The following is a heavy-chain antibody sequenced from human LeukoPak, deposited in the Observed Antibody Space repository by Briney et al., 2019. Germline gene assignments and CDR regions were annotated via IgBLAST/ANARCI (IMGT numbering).Heavy chain of an antibody. J-gene: IGHJ4*02. CDR1: GFSFDDYA. V-gene: IGHV3-43*02. CDR3: VKELTAATIPTFFDY. D-gene: IGHD5-12*01. Sequence: PGGSLRLSCAASGFSFDDYAMQWVRQAPGKGLEWVSLISGDGITYYADSAKGRFTISRDNSKNSLYLQMNSLRREDTALYYCVKELTAATIPTFFDYWGQGTLVTVST. CDR2: ISGDGIT.